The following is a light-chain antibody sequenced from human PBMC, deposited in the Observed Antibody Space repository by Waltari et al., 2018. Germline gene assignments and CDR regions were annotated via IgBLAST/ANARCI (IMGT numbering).Light chain of an antibody. V-gene: IGLV2-14*03. CDR1: SRDVGTYNY. J-gene: IGLJ2*01. CDR2: DVS. CDR3: SSYISSSTLEL. Sequence: QSALTQPASVSGSPGQSITLSCTGTSRDVGTYNYVSWYQQTPCKAPKLMIFDVSIPPSGVSNRFAGSKPGNTASLTISGLQAEDEADYYCSSYISSSTLELFGGGTSLTVL.